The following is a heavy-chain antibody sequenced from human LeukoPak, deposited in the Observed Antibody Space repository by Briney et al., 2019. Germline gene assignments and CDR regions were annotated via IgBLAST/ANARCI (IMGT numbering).Heavy chain of an antibody. D-gene: IGHD7-27*01. Sequence: PSETLSLTCAVYGGSFSGYYWSWIRQPPGKGLEWIGEINHSGSTNYNPSLKSRVTISVDTSKNQFSLKLSSVTAADTAVYYCAREGLGIVLPIDYWGQGTLVTASS. V-gene: IGHV4-34*01. CDR1: GGSFSGYY. J-gene: IGHJ4*02. CDR2: INHSGST. CDR3: AREGLGIVLPIDY.